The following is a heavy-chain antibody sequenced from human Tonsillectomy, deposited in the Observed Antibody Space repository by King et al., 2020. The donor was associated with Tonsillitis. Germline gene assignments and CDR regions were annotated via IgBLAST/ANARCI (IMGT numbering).Heavy chain of an antibody. D-gene: IGHD3-10*01. CDR1: GFTFSSYW. J-gene: IGHJ4*02. CDR3: ARVIPLWFGEFPLDY. CDR2: INSDGSST. V-gene: IGHV3-74*01. Sequence: EVQLVESGGDLVQPGGSLRLSCAASGFTFSSYWMHWVRQVPGKGLVWVSRINSDGSSTSYADSVKGRFTISRDNAKNTLYLQMHSLRVEDTAVYYCARVIPLWFGEFPLDYWGQGTLVTVSS.